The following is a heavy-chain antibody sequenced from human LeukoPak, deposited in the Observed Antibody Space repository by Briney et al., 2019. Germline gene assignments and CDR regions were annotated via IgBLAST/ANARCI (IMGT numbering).Heavy chain of an antibody. D-gene: IGHD2-15*01. CDR2: ISAYNGNT. CDR1: GYTFTSYG. J-gene: IGHJ4*02. Sequence: ASVKFACKASGYTFTSYGISWVRQAPGQGLEWMGWISAYNGNTNYAQKLQGRVTMTTDTSTSTAYMELRSLRSDDTAVYYCARGGYCSGGSCYGYLDQWARETVLTVSS. V-gene: IGHV1-18*01. CDR3: ARGGYCSGGSCYGYLDQ.